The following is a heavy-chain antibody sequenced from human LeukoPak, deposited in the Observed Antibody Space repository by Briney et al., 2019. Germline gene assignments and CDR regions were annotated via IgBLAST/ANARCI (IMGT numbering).Heavy chain of an antibody. V-gene: IGHV4-61*10. CDR2: IYSSGST. CDR1: GGSISSGSYY. D-gene: IGHD4-11*01. J-gene: IGHJ5*02. Sequence: SETLSLTCTVSGGSISSGSYYWSCIRQPAGKGLEWIGRIYSSGSTNYNPSLKSRVTISVDTSKNQFSLKLSSVTAADTAVYYCATQIVYGNYEGSGWFDPWGQGTLVTVSS. CDR3: ATQIVYGNYEGSGWFDP.